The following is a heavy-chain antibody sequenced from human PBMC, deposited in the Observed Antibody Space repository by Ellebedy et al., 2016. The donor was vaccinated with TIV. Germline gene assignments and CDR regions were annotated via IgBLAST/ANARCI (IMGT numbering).Heavy chain of an antibody. V-gene: IGHV3-74*01. J-gene: IGHJ5*02. CDR3: ATLGLVGALGDWFDP. D-gene: IGHD1-26*01. Sequence: PGGSLRLSCTASGFTFSSYWMHWVRKAPGKGLVWVSRINSDGSGTSYADSVKGRFTIPRDNAENSLYLQMNSLRTEDTAIYYCATLGLVGALGDWFDPWGQGTLVTVSS. CDR1: GFTFSSYW. CDR2: INSDGSGT.